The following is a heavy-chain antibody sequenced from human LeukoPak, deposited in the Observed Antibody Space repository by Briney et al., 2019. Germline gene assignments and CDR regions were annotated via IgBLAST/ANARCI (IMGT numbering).Heavy chain of an antibody. D-gene: IGHD3-10*01. J-gene: IGHJ6*03. CDR1: GFTFSSYS. CDR3: ARAGERITLVRGVLRYYYMDV. CDR2: ISSSSSYI. Sequence: PGGSLRLSCAASGFTFSSYSMNWVRQAPGKGLEWVSSISSSSSYIYYADSVKGRFTISRDNAKNSLYLQMNSLRAEDTAVYNCARAGERITLVRGVLRYYYMDVWGIGTTVTVSS. V-gene: IGHV3-21*04.